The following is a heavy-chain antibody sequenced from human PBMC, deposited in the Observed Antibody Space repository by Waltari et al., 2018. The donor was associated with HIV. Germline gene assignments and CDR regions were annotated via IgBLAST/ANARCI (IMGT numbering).Heavy chain of an antibody. D-gene: IGHD6-13*01. CDR1: GYTFISYY. CDR2: IKPSGGSK. J-gene: IGHJ4*02. Sequence: QVQLVQSGAEVKKPGASVKVSCKASGYTFISYYMHWVRQAPGQGIGWMGRIKPSGGSKSYAQKFQGRVTMTRDTSTSTVYMELTSLRSEDTAVYYCARPDTIAAADPYYFDYWGQGTLVTVSS. V-gene: IGHV1-46*01. CDR3: ARPDTIAAADPYYFDY.